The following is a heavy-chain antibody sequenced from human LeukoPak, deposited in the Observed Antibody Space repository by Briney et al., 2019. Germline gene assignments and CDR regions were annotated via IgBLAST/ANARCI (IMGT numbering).Heavy chain of an antibody. CDR3: ASDHCSSTSCGFDP. CDR1: GYTFTKYG. Sequence: ASVKVSCKASGYTFTKYGITWVRQAPGQGLEWMGWISTYNGNTNYAQKLQGRVTMTTDTSTSTAYMELRSLISEDTAMYYCASDHCSSTSCGFDPWGQGTLVTVSS. D-gene: IGHD2-2*01. V-gene: IGHV1-18*01. CDR2: ISTYNGNT. J-gene: IGHJ5*02.